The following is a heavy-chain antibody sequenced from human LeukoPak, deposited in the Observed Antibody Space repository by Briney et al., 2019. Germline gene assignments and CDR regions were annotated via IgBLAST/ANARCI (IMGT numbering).Heavy chain of an antibody. CDR3: AKTRYCSGDTCSVYWYFDL. CDR1: GFTVSRNY. V-gene: IGHV3-53*01. Sequence: GGSLRLSCAASGFTVSRNYMSWVRRAPGKGLEWVSVIYSGGNTYYTDSVKGRFTISRDDSKNTLYLQMNILRAEDTAVYYCAKTRYCSGDTCSVYWYFDLWGRGTLVTVSS. J-gene: IGHJ2*01. D-gene: IGHD2-15*01. CDR2: IYSGGNT.